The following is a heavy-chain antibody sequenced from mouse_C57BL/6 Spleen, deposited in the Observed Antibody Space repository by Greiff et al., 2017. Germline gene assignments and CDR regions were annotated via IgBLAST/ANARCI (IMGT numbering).Heavy chain of an antibody. CDR2: IDPNSGGT. J-gene: IGHJ2*01. Sequence: QVQLQQPGAELVKPGASVKLSCKASGYTFTSYWMHWVKQRPGQGLEWIGDIDPNSGGTIYNEKFKSKATLTVDTPSSTAYMQLSSLTSEDSAVYYCASSDYGSRVDYWGQGTTLTVSS. D-gene: IGHD1-1*01. V-gene: IGHV1-72*01. CDR3: ASSDYGSRVDY. CDR1: GYTFTSYW.